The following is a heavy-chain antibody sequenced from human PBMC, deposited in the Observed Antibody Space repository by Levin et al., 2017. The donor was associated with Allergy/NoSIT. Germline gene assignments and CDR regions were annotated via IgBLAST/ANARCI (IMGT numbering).Heavy chain of an antibody. J-gene: IGHJ4*02. Sequence: SGPTLVKPTQTLTLTCTFSGFSLTTSGVGVGWIRQPPGKALEWLALIYWDDDKRYSPSLKSRLTITKDTSKNQVVLTMTNLDPVDTRTTFCAHSPRYKHGYGNFDSWGQGTLVTVSS. CDR1: GFSLTTSGVG. V-gene: IGHV2-5*02. D-gene: IGHD5-12*01. CDR3: AHSPRYKHGYGNFDS. CDR2: IYWDDDK.